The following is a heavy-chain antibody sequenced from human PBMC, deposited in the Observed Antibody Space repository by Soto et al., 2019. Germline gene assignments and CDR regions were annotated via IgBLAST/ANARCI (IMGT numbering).Heavy chain of an antibody. CDR2: IKSKTDGGTT. V-gene: IGHV3-15*01. Sequence: VHLIESGGGLVKPGGSLRLSCAASGFTFSNAWMSWVRQAPGKGLEWVGRIKSKTDGGTTDYAAPVKGRFTISRDRSKNTLYLQMNSLKTEDTAVYYCTTGITMVRGILPYWGQGTLVTVSS. CDR3: TTGITMVRGILPY. J-gene: IGHJ4*02. CDR1: GFTFSNAW. D-gene: IGHD3-10*01.